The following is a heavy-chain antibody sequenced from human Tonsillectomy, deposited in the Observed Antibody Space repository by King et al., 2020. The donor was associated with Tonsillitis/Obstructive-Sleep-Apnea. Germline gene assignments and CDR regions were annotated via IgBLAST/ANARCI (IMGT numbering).Heavy chain of an antibody. CDR2: IYYSGST. Sequence: VQLQESGPGLVKPSETLSLTCTVSGGSISSYYWSWIRQPPGKGLEWIGYIYYSGSTKYNPSLKSRVTISVDTSKNQFSLKLRSVTAADTAVYYCARLKGYNGGWYEEGNWFDPWGQGTLVTVSS. CDR3: ARLKGYNGGWYEEGNWFDP. V-gene: IGHV4-59*08. D-gene: IGHD6-19*01. J-gene: IGHJ5*02. CDR1: GGSISSYY.